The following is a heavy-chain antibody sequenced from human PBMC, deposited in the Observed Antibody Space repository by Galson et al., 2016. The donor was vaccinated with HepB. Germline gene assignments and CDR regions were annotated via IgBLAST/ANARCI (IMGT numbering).Heavy chain of an antibody. CDR2: ISYDGIKK. CDR3: ARDGGVPSDNFDTSGSGYFDY. CDR1: GFRFSGYA. Sequence: SLRLSCAASGFRFSGYALHWVRQAPGKGLEWVAVISYDGIKKYYADSVEGRFTISRDNSKKTPYLQMNSLRGEDTAVYYCARDGGVPSDNFDTSGSGYFDYWGQGTLVSVSS. D-gene: IGHD3-22*01. J-gene: IGHJ4*02. V-gene: IGHV3-30*04.